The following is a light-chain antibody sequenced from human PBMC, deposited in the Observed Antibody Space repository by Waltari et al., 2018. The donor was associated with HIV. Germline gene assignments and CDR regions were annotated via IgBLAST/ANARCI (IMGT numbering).Light chain of an antibody. CDR2: INN. Sequence: QSVLTQPPSASGTPGQTVTISCSGSRSNIGSNTVNWYQHLPGTTPKLLSYINNVRPSGVPDRFSGFKSGTSAALAISGLQSQYEADYYCTTWDDSLNVLVFGGGTEVTVL. J-gene: IGLJ3*02. CDR1: RSNIGSNT. V-gene: IGLV1-44*01. CDR3: TTWDDSLNVLV.